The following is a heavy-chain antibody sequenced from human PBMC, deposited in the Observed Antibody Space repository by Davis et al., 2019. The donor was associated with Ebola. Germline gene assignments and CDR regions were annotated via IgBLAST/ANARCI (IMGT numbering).Heavy chain of an antibody. Sequence: GESLKISCAASGFTVSSNYMNWVRQASGKGLEWVGRIRSKANSYATAYAASVKGRFTISRDDSKNTAYLQMNSLKTEDTAVYYCSCYSIGNDYWGQGTLVTVSS. D-gene: IGHD2-15*01. CDR2: IRSKANSYAT. J-gene: IGHJ4*02. CDR3: SCYSIGNDY. V-gene: IGHV3-73*01. CDR1: GFTVSSNY.